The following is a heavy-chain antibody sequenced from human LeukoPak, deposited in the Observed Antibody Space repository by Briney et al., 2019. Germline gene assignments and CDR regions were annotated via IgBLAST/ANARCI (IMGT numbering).Heavy chain of an antibody. D-gene: IGHD1-26*01. CDR2: IKQGGSDK. CDR3: ARDPFEL. V-gene: IGHV3-7*01. Sequence: GGSLRLSCEASGFTLSNHWMTWVRQAPGKGLEWVATIKQGGSDKFYVDSVKGRLTISGDNARNSLYLQMNSLRAEDTAVYYCARDPFELWGQGTLVTVSS. CDR1: GFTLSNHW. J-gene: IGHJ4*02.